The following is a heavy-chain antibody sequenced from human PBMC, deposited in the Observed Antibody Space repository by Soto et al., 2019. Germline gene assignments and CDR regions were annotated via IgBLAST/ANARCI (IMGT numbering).Heavy chain of an antibody. D-gene: IGHD2-2*01. Sequence: GGSLRLSCAASGFTLSSYAMSWVRQAPGKGLEWVSAISGSGGSTYYADSVKGRFTISRDNSKNTLYLQMNSLRAEDTAVYYCAKIKWDIVVVPAAHDYWGQGTLVTVSS. V-gene: IGHV3-23*01. CDR2: ISGSGGST. J-gene: IGHJ4*02. CDR1: GFTLSSYA. CDR3: AKIKWDIVVVPAAHDY.